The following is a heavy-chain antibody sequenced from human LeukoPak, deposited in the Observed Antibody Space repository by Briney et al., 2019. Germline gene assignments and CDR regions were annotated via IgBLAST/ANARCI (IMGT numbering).Heavy chain of an antibody. J-gene: IGHJ5*02. CDR2: ISYSGST. Sequence: PSETLSLTCTVSVGSISSYYWSWIRQPPGKGLEWIGYISYSGSTNYNPSLKSRVTISVDTSKNQFSLKLTSVTAADTAVYYCARHSICFDPWGQGTLVTVSS. CDR1: VGSISSYY. V-gene: IGHV4-59*08. CDR3: ARHSICFDP.